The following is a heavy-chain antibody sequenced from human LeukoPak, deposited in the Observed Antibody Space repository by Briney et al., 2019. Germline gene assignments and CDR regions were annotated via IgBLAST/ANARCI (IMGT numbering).Heavy chain of an antibody. CDR1: GYTFTSYY. J-gene: IGHJ3*02. Sequence: ASVKVSCKASGYTFTSYYMHWVRQAPGQGLEWMGIINPSGGSTSYAQKFQGRVTMTEDTSTDTAYMELSSLRSEDTAVYYCATKAPLEQQLPHDAFDIWGQGTMVTVSS. CDR3: ATKAPLEQQLPHDAFDI. CDR2: INPSGGST. V-gene: IGHV1-46*01. D-gene: IGHD6-13*01.